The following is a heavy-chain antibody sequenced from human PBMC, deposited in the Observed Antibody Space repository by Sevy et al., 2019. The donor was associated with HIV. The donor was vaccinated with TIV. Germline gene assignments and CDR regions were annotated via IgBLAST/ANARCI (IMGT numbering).Heavy chain of an antibody. CDR1: GGSINSGDYY. D-gene: IGHD5-12*01. CDR3: ARDLSRSGYYSFDF. J-gene: IGHJ4*02. V-gene: IGHV4-61*02. CDR2: ISTTGNT. Sequence: SETLSLTCSVSGGSINSGDYYWTWLRQPAGRRLEWVGRISTTGNTNYNPSLKSRVTISLDMSKNQFSLDLNSVTASDTAGYFCARDLSRSGYYSFDFWGQGALVTVSS.